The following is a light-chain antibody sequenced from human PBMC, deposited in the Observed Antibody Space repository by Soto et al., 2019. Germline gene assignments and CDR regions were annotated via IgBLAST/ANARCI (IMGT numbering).Light chain of an antibody. CDR1: QSIGSD. CDR3: QQYNDWPRT. Sequence: EIVMTQSPGTLSVSPGETVTLSCRASQSIGSDLAWYQQKPGQSPRLLIYSASTRATGMPARFSGSGFGTEFSLIISSLQSEDFAVYFCQQYNDWPRTFGLGTKVDIK. CDR2: SAS. V-gene: IGKV3-15*01. J-gene: IGKJ1*01.